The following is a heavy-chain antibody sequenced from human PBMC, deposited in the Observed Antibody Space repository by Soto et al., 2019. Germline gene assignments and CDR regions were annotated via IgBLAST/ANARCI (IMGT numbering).Heavy chain of an antibody. Sequence: ASVKVSCKASGYTFTSYDINLVRQATVQVLELIVWINPNIFNTCYSQKFQGRFTITMNTSIITSYIELISLRSEYTAVYYCARNLYGENVDYWGQGTLVTVSS. CDR2: INPNIFNT. CDR1: GYTFTSYD. CDR3: ARNLYGENVDY. V-gene: IGHV1-8*01. J-gene: IGHJ4*02. D-gene: IGHD4-17*01.